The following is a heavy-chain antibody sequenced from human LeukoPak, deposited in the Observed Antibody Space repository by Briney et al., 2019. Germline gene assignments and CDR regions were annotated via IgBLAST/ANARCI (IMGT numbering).Heavy chain of an antibody. Sequence: ASVKVSCKASGYTFTGYYMHWVRQAPGQGLEWMGWINPNSGGTNYAQKFQGRVTMTRDTSISTAYMELSRLRSDDTAVYYCARSSYRDHSSGCWGQGTLVTVSS. CDR1: GYTFTGYY. CDR2: INPNSGGT. CDR3: ARSSYRDHSSGC. J-gene: IGHJ4*02. V-gene: IGHV1-2*02. D-gene: IGHD3-22*01.